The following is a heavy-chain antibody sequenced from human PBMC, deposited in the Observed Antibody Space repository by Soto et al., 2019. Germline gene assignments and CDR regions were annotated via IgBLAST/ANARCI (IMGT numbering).Heavy chain of an antibody. CDR1: GGSISSSNW. CDR2: IYHSGST. CDR3: ARGYYGSGRSDD. Sequence: PXETLSLPCTVSGGSISSSNWWNWVRQPPGKGLEWIGEIYHSGSTNYKPSLKSRVTISVDKSKNQFSLKLNSVTAADTAVYYCARGYYGSGRSDDWGQGTLVTVSS. J-gene: IGHJ4*02. D-gene: IGHD3-10*01. V-gene: IGHV4-4*02.